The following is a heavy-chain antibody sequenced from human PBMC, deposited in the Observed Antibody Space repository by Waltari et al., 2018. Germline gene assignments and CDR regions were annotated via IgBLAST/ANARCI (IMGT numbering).Heavy chain of an antibody. CDR3: ARMADPYYDSSGYSPDY. V-gene: IGHV3-48*04. CDR1: GFTFSSYS. J-gene: IGHJ4*02. CDR2: ISSSSSTI. Sequence: GSLRLSCAASGFTFSSYSMNWVRQAPGKGLEWVSYISSSSSTIYYADSVKGRFTISRDNAKNSLYLQMNSLRAEDTAVYYCARMADPYYDSSGYSPDYWGQGTLVTVSS. D-gene: IGHD3-22*01.